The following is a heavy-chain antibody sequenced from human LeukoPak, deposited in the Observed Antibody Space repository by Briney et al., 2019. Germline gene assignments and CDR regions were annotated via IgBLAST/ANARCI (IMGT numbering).Heavy chain of an antibody. CDR3: ARDERRYCSDSSCYPGDY. Sequence: GGSLRLSCAASGFTFSSYAMRWIRQAPGKGLEWVSAIIHTSAYIYYADSVKSPFTISRDNAKNSVYLQIDSLRAEDTAVYYCARDERRYCSDSSCYPGDYWGQGTLVTVSS. J-gene: IGHJ4*02. CDR1: GFTFSSYA. V-gene: IGHV3-21*01. CDR2: IIHTSAYI. D-gene: IGHD2-2*01.